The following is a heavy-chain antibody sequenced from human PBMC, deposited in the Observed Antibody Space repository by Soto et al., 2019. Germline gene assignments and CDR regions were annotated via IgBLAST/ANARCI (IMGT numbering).Heavy chain of an antibody. CDR2: ISGSGGST. D-gene: IGHD2-2*01. CDR1: GFTFSSYA. CDR3: AKGCSSTSCYNWFDP. V-gene: IGHV3-23*01. J-gene: IGHJ5*02. Sequence: GSLRLSCAASGFTFSSYAMSWVRQAPGKGLEWVSAISGSGGSTYYADSVKGRFTISRDNSKNTLYLQMNSLRAEDTAVYYCAKGCSSTSCYNWFDPWGQGTLVTVSS.